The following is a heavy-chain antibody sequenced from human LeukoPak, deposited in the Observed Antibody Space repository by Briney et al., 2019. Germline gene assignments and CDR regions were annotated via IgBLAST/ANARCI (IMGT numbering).Heavy chain of an antibody. D-gene: IGHD2/OR15-2a*01. Sequence: GGSLRLSCAASGFTFSSYWMSWVRQAPGKGLEWVANIKQDGSEKYYVDSVKGRFTISRDNAKNSLYLQMNSLRAEDTAVYYCAKDPIFYGLDYYFDYWGQGTLVTVSS. CDR3: AKDPIFYGLDYYFDY. CDR1: GFTFSSYW. J-gene: IGHJ4*02. CDR2: IKQDGSEK. V-gene: IGHV3-7*04.